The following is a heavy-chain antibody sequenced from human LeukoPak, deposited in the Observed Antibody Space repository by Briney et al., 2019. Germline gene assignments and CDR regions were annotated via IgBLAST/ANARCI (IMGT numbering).Heavy chain of an antibody. V-gene: IGHV5-51*01. Sequence: PGESLKISCKGSGYSFTSYWIGWARQMPGKGLEWMGIIYPGDSDTRYSPSFQGQVTISVDKSVSAAYLQWSSLKASDTAMYYCASPPTRECSSISCPLSYWGQGTLVTVSS. CDR1: GYSFTSYW. CDR3: ASPPTRECSSISCPLSY. CDR2: IYPGDSDT. J-gene: IGHJ4*02. D-gene: IGHD2-2*01.